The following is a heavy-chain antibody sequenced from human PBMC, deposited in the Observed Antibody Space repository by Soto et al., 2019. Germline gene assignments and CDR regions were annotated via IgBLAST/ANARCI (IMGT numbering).Heavy chain of an antibody. CDR1: GFPFSSHN. V-gene: IGHV3-21*02. J-gene: IGHJ6*02. CDR2: ITGSSSYI. D-gene: IGHD3-9*01. Sequence: EGRLEESGGGLVNPGGSLRLSCAASGFPFSSHNMNWVRQAPGKGLEWVSSITGSSSYIFYADSVKGRFTISRDNAKNTVYLQMNSLRAEETGVYYCARLVASETGYGMDVWGQGTTVTVSS. CDR3: ARLVASETGYGMDV.